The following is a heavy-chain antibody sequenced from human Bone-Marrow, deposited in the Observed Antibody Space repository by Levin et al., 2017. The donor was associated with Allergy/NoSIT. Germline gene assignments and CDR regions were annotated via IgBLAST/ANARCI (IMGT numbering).Heavy chain of an antibody. CDR3: ARAGLFGGPVPWFDP. D-gene: IGHD3-10*02. Sequence: GESLKISCAASGFTFSDYYMSWIRQAPGKGLEWVSYISSSGSTIYYADSVKGRFTISRDNAKNSLYLQMNSLRAEDTAVYYCARAGLFGGPVPWFDPWGQGTLVTVSS. J-gene: IGHJ5*02. CDR1: GFTFSDYY. V-gene: IGHV3-11*01. CDR2: ISSSGSTI.